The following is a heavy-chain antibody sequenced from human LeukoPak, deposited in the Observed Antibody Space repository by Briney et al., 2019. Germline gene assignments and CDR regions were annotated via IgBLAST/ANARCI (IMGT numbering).Heavy chain of an antibody. J-gene: IGHJ6*03. CDR2: IRSKANSYAT. CDR1: GFTFSGSA. D-gene: IGHD1-1*01. V-gene: IGHV3-73*01. Sequence: GGSLRLSCAASGFTFSGSAMHWVRQASGKGLKWVGRIRSKANSYATAYAASVKGRFTISIDDSKNTAYLQMNSLKTEDTAVYYCTSLSSVQLERHRLERKKYYYYMDVWGKGTTVTVSS. CDR3: TSLSSVQLERHRLERKKYYYYMDV.